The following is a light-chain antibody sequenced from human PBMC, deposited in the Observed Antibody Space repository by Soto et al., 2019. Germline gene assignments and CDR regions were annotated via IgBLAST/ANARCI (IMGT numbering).Light chain of an antibody. V-gene: IGKV1-9*01. J-gene: IGKJ2*01. CDR1: QAIYSY. CDR2: GAS. Sequence: DIQLTQSPFFLSASVGDRVTISCRASQAIYSYLAWYHQKPGKAPKLLIFGASKLQSGVPSRFSGSGSGTEFTLTISSLQPEDFATYYCQQLNSHPRTFGQGTKLEIK. CDR3: QQLNSHPRT.